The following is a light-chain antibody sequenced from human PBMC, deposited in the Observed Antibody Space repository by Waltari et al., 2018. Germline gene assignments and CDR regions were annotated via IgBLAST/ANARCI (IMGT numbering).Light chain of an antibody. V-gene: IGKV1-9*01. CDR2: DTS. CDR1: QDISKS. Sequence: IQLTQSPSFLTASVGDRVTITCRARQDISKSLAWYQRKPGKAPKVLISDTSTLQDGVPLRFSGSGSGTEFTLTVRCLHPEDFAIYYCQHLKTYPITFGQGTRLEI. J-gene: IGKJ5*01. CDR3: QHLKTYPIT.